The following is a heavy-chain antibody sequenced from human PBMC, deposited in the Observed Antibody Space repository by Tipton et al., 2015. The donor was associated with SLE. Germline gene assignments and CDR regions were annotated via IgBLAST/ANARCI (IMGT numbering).Heavy chain of an antibody. J-gene: IGHJ3*02. CDR2: MFYSGST. D-gene: IGHD2/OR15-2a*01. Sequence: TLSLTCTVSGAYINSNTYYWGWIRQPPGKGLEWIGSMFYSGSTYYNPSLRSRVTISVDTSKNQFSLQLTSLTAADTAVYYYARDFYSSGFDAFDIWGQGTMVTVNS. CDR1: GAYINSNTYY. V-gene: IGHV4-39*07. CDR3: ARDFYSSGFDAFDI.